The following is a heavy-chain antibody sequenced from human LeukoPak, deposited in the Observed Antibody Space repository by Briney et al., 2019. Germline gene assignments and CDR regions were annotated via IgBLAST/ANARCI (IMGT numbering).Heavy chain of an antibody. D-gene: IGHD5-18*01. CDR3: IRDTAMDY. CDR1: GFTFSVSS. CDR2: IRSKANNYAT. J-gene: IGHJ4*02. V-gene: IGHV3-73*01. Sequence: GGSLRLSCAASGFTFSVSSMHWVRQASGKGLEWVGRIRSKANNYATAYAASVKGRFTISRDDSRNTAYLHMNSLKTEDTAVYYCIRDTAMDYWGQGTLVTVSS.